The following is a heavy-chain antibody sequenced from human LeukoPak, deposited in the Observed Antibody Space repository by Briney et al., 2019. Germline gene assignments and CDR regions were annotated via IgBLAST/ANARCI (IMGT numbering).Heavy chain of an antibody. CDR1: GFTFSSYA. CDR3: ARSIPYGTTWYGRSDY. V-gene: IGHV3-7*03. Sequence: GGSLRLSCAASGFTFSSYAMSWVRQAPGKGLEWVANIKPGGTTKFYVDSVKGRFTISRDNALNSLYLQMNSLRAEDTAIYYCARSIPYGTTWYGRSDYWGQGTLVTVSS. J-gene: IGHJ4*02. CDR2: IKPGGTTK. D-gene: IGHD6-13*01.